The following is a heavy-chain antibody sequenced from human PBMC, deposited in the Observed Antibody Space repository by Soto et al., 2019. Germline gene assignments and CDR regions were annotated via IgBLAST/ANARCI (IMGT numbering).Heavy chain of an antibody. D-gene: IGHD3-10*01. CDR1: GYSFTSYW. J-gene: IGHJ6*02. CDR3: ARRSGRYYGSGSYQYYYYYGMDV. V-gene: IGHV5-51*01. Sequence: GESLKISCKGSGYSFTSYWIGWVRQMPGKGLEWMGIIYPGDSDTRYSPSFQGQVTISADKSISTAYLQWSSLKASDTAMYYCARRSGRYYGSGSYQYYYYYGMDVWGQGTTVTVSS. CDR2: IYPGDSDT.